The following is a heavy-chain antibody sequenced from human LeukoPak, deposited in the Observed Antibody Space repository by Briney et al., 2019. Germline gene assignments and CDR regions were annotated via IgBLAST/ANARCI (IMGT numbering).Heavy chain of an antibody. CDR2: IYSGGST. CDR1: EFSVGSNY. J-gene: IGHJ4*02. V-gene: IGHV3-53*01. Sequence: GGSLRLSCAASEFSVGSNYMTWVRQAPGKGLEWVSLIYSGGSTYYADSVKGRFTISRDNSKNTVYLQMNSLRDEDTAVYYCAKGRGLFDYWGQGALVTVSS. CDR3: AKGRGLFDY.